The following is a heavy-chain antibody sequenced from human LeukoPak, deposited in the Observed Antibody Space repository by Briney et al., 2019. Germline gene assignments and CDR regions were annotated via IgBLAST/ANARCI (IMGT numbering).Heavy chain of an antibody. V-gene: IGHV4-38-2*02. Sequence: SETLSLTCSVSGYSISSGYYWGWIRQAPGKGLEWIGNLYHSGSTNYNPSLKSRVTISVDKSKNQFSLKLSSVTAADTAVYYCARGYDFWSAGNWFDPWGQGTLVTVSS. CDR2: LYHSGST. J-gene: IGHJ5*02. D-gene: IGHD3-3*01. CDR3: ARGYDFWSAGNWFDP. CDR1: GYSISSGYY.